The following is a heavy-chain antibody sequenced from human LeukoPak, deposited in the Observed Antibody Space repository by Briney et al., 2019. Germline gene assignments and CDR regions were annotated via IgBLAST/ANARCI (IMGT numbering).Heavy chain of an antibody. Sequence: PGGSLRLSCAAYGFTFSSYWMSWVRQAPGKGLEWVANTKQDGSEKYYVDSVKGRFTISRDNSKNTLYLQMNSLRVEDTAVYYCARDYSNSLLDYWGQGTLVTVSS. CDR1: GFTFSSYW. V-gene: IGHV3-7*01. D-gene: IGHD4-11*01. J-gene: IGHJ4*02. CDR2: TKQDGSEK. CDR3: ARDYSNSLLDY.